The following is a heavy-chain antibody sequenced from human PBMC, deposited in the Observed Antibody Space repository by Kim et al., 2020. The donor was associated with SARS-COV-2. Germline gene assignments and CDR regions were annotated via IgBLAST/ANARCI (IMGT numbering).Heavy chain of an antibody. J-gene: IGHJ6*04. D-gene: IGHD3-10*01. V-gene: IGHV4-61*01. CDR2: IYYSGST. CDR1: GGSVSSGSYY. Sequence: SETLSLTCTVYGGSVSSGSYYWSWIRQPPGQGLDWIGNIYYSGSTNYNPSIKSRVTISVDTSKNQFSLKLSSVTAADTAVYSCARDRVNMVRGVTHYYYGMDVWGEGTTVTVSS. CDR3: ARDRVNMVRGVTHYYYGMDV.